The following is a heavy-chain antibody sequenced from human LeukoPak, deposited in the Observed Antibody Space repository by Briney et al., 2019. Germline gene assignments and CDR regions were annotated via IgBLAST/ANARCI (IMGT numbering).Heavy chain of an antibody. CDR3: ARAALWHAFDI. V-gene: IGHV3-30*02. CDR1: GFIFNTYV. CDR2: IRYDGSNK. Sequence: QTGGSLRLSCAASGFIFNTYVMHWVRQAPGKGLEWLAFIRYDGSNKNYADSVKGRFTISRDNPKNSLYLQMNSLRDEDTAVYYCARAALWHAFDIWGQGTMVTVSS. D-gene: IGHD3-10*01. J-gene: IGHJ3*02.